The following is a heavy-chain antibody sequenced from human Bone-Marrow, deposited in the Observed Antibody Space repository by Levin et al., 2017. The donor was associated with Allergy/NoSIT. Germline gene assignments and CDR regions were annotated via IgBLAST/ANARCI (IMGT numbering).Heavy chain of an antibody. CDR1: GFTFSSYW. CDR3: ARDKAAAGTNDAFDI. V-gene: IGHV3-74*01. Sequence: GGSLRLSCAASGFTFSSYWMHWVRQAPGKGLVWVSRINSDGSSTSYADSVKGRFTISRDNAKNTLYLQMNSPRAEDTAVYYCARDKAAAGTNDAFDIWGQGTMVTVSS. J-gene: IGHJ3*02. CDR2: INSDGSST. D-gene: IGHD6-13*01.